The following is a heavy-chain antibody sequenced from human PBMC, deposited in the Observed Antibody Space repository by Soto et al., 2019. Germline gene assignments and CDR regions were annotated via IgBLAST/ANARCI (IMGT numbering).Heavy chain of an antibody. Sequence: SETLSLTCAVYGGSFSGYYWSWIRQPPGKGLEWIGEINHSGSTNYNPSLKSRVTISVDTSKNQFSLKLSSVTAADTAVYYCARVKWFGELHYFDYWGQGTLVTVSS. V-gene: IGHV4-34*01. D-gene: IGHD3-10*01. J-gene: IGHJ4*02. CDR1: GGSFSGYY. CDR3: ARVKWFGELHYFDY. CDR2: INHSGST.